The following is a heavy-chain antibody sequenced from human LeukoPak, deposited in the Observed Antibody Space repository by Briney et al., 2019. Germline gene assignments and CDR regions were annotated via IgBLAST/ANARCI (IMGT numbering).Heavy chain of an antibody. CDR1: GYTFTGYY. V-gene: IGHV1-2*02. J-gene: IGHJ4*02. CDR3: ASASRFLEWLTYY. D-gene: IGHD3-3*01. Sequence: ASVKVSCKASGYTFTGYYMHWVRQAPGQGLECMGWINPNSGGTNYAQKFQGRVTMTRDTSISTAYMELSRLRSDDTAVYYCASASRFLEWLTYYWGQGTLVTVSS. CDR2: INPNSGGT.